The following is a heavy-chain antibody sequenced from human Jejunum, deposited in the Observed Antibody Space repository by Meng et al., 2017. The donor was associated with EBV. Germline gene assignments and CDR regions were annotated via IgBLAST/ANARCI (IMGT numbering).Heavy chain of an antibody. V-gene: IGHV4-4*02. Sequence: PQVSGPGLVKPSRPLSLPCAFSGDSIASRNWWSWVRQSPERGREWFGEIYYSGSTNYNPSLKSRVTILEDRSENTFSLHLSSVTAADTAVYYCVRGGDYCLVYWGQGTLVTVSS. D-gene: IGHD2-21*02. CDR2: IYYSGST. CDR1: GDSIASRNW. CDR3: VRGGDYCLVY. J-gene: IGHJ4*02.